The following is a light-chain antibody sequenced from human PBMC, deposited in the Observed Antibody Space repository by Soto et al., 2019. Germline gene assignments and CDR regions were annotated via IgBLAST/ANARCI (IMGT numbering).Light chain of an antibody. CDR2: EVS. Sequence: QSALTQPPSASGSPGQSVTISCTGTSSDVGTYNYVSWYQQHPGKAPKFIIYEVSKRPSGVPDRFSGSKSGNTASLTVSGLQAEDEADYYCSSYAGSNNFVFGTGTKVT. V-gene: IGLV2-8*01. J-gene: IGLJ1*01. CDR1: SSDVGTYNY. CDR3: SSYAGSNNFV.